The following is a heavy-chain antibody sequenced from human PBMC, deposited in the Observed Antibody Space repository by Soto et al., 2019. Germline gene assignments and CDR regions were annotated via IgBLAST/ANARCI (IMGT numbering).Heavy chain of an antibody. J-gene: IGHJ6*02. V-gene: IGHV5-51*01. CDR2: IYPGDSDT. CDR1: GYNFSSYW. D-gene: IGHD5-18*01. Sequence: EALKIFCKGFGYNFSSYWVGGGGPKPGKSLEWMGIIYPGDSDTRYSPSFQGQVTISADKSISTAYLQWSSLKASDTAMYYRARQSDSYGSFYYYGMDVWGQGTTVTVSS. CDR3: ARQSDSYGSFYYYGMDV.